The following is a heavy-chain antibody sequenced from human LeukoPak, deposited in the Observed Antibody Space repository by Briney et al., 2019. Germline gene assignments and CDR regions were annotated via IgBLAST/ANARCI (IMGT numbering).Heavy chain of an antibody. J-gene: IGHJ4*02. Sequence: GGSLRLSCVVSGFTFSESWMSWVRQAPGKGLGWVASLNLDGSDKYYVDSVKGRFTISRDNAWNSLYLQMNSLRAEDTAVYYCARDSDSSGHYYMDYFDYWGQGALVTVSS. CDR3: ARDSDSSGHYYMDYFDY. CDR1: GFTFSESW. V-gene: IGHV3-7*01. D-gene: IGHD3-22*01. CDR2: LNLDGSDK.